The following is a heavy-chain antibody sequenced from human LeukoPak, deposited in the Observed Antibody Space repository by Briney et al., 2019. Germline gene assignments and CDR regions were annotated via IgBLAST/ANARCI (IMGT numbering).Heavy chain of an antibody. CDR1: GGTFSSYA. CDR3: AKLPYSSAWYIDY. J-gene: IGHJ4*02. V-gene: IGHV1-69*05. D-gene: IGHD6-19*01. Sequence: SVKVSCKASGGTFSSYAISWVRQAPGQGLEWMGGIIPIFGTANYAQKFQGRVTITTDESTSTAYMELSSLRSEDTAVYYCAKLPYSSAWYIDYWGQGTLVTVSS. CDR2: IIPIFGTA.